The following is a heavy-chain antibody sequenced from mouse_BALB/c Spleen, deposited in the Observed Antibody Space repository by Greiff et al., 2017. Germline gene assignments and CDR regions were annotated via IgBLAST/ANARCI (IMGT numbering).Heavy chain of an antibody. CDR1: GFTFSDYY. CDR3: ARGRYYGSSYFDY. D-gene: IGHD1-1*01. J-gene: IGHJ2*01. V-gene: IGHV5-4*02. Sequence: DVQLQESGGGLVKPGGSLKLSCAASGFTFSDYYMYWVRQTPEKRLEWVATISDGGSYTYYPDSVKGRFTISRDNAKNNLYLQMSSLKSEDTAMYYCARGRYYGSSYFDYWGQGTTLTVSS. CDR2: ISDGGSYT.